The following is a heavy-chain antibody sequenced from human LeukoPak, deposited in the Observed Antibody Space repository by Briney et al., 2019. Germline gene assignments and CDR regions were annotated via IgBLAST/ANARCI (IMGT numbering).Heavy chain of an antibody. V-gene: IGHV1-69*06. CDR1: GYTFTGHY. CDR2: IIPIFGTA. CDR3: ARFTNYYDSSGYGGDWFDP. J-gene: IGHJ5*02. Sequence: SVKVSCKASGYTFTGHYIHWVRQAPGQGLEWMGGIIPIFGTANYAQKFQGRVTITADKSTSTAYMELSSLRSEDTAVYYCARFTNYYDSSGYGGDWFDPWGQGTLVTVSS. D-gene: IGHD3-22*01.